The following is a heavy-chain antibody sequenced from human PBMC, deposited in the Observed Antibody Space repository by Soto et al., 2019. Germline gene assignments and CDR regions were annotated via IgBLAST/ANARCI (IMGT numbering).Heavy chain of an antibody. Sequence: QVQLQQSGPRLVKPSETLSLTCTVSSGPDRSHNWGWIRQPPGRGLEWIGYVYYTGDTAYNPSLRSRVSISADPSTTDISLTLSSVPAADTAVYYCVRQGIDYLHGLVDVWGQGTTVSVSS. CDR2: VYYTGDT. CDR1: SGPDRSHN. CDR3: VRQGIDYLHGLVDV. D-gene: IGHD4-17*01. J-gene: IGHJ6*02. V-gene: IGHV4-59*08.